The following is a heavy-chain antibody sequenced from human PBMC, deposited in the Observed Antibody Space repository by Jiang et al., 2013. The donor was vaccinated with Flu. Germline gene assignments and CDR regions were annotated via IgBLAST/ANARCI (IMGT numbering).Heavy chain of an antibody. D-gene: IGHD1-26*01. V-gene: IGHV4-34*12. CDR2: IVHNGRT. CDR1: GGDFDSYY. J-gene: IGHJ4*02. CDR3: ARRWGRGSYRLRYFDH. Sequence: LLKPSETLSLTCAVYGGDFDSYYWGWIRQPPGKGPEWIGEIVHNGRTSYNPSFESRVAISVDTPKNQFSLRLSSVSAADSAVYYCARRWGRGSYRLRYFDHWGQGTLVTVSS.